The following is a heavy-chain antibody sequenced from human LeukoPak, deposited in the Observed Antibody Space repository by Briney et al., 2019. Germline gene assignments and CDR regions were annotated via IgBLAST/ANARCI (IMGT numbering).Heavy chain of an antibody. CDR2: IYYSGST. J-gene: IGHJ4*02. CDR3: ARDSDSSGLDFDY. V-gene: IGHV4-59*01. CDR1: GGSMSSYY. Sequence: SETLSLTCTVSGGSMSSYYWSWIRQPPGKGLEWIGYIYYSGSTKYNPSLKSRVTMSVDMSKNQFSLKLSSMTAADTAVYYCARDSDSSGLDFDYWGQGTLVTVSS. D-gene: IGHD3-22*01.